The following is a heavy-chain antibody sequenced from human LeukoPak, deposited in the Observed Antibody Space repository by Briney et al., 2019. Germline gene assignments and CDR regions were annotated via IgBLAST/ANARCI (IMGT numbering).Heavy chain of an antibody. CDR1: GDSVSSNSAT. CDR2: TYYRSKWYN. J-gene: IGHJ4*02. V-gene: IGHV6-1*01. D-gene: IGHD1-1*01. CDR3: ARADRYDNCCSNVFDY. Sequence: SQTLSLTCDISGDSVSSNSATWSWIRQSPSRGLEWLGRTYYRSKWYNDYAVSVKSRIIISSDTSKNQFSLQLNSVTPEDTATYYCARADRYDNCCSNVFDYWGQGTLVTVSS.